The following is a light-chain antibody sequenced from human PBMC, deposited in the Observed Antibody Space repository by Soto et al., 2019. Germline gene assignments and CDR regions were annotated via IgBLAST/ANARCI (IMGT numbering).Light chain of an antibody. CDR3: QQYNSYSEP. V-gene: IGKV1-5*03. CDR1: QSISSW. Sequence: DIPMTQSPSTLSASVGDRVTITCRASQSISSWLAWYQQKPGKAPKLLIYKASSLESGGPSRFSGSGSGTEFTLTISSLQPDDFATYYCQQYNSYSEPFGQGTKVEIK. J-gene: IGKJ1*01. CDR2: KAS.